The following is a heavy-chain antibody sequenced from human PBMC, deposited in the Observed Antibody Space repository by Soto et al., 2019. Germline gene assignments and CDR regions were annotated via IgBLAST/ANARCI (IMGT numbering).Heavy chain of an antibody. V-gene: IGHV4-34*01. D-gene: IGHD4-4*01. CDR2: INHSGST. CDR1: GGSFSGYY. J-gene: IGHJ6*03. CDR3: AKDLTCTVTTGVGRPNYYYYYMDV. Sequence: SETLSLTCAVYGGSFSGYYWSWIRQPPGKGLEWIGEINHSGSTNYNPSLKSRVTISVDTSKNQFSLKLSSVNSLRAEDTAVYYCAKDLTCTVTTGVGRPNYYYYYMDVWGKGTTVTVSS.